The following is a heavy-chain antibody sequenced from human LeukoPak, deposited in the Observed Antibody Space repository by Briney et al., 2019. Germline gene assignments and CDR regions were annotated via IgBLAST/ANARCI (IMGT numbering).Heavy chain of an antibody. CDR2: IIPIFGTA. J-gene: IGHJ2*01. V-gene: IGHV1-69*13. Sequence: SVKVSCKASGGTFSNYAISWVRQAPGQGLEWMGGIIPIFGTANYARKFQGRVTITADESTSTAYMELSSLRSEDTAVYYCAKSTYYDFWSGYYKPFYWYFDLWGRGTLVTVSS. CDR1: GGTFSNYA. CDR3: AKSTYYDFWSGYYKPFYWYFDL. D-gene: IGHD3-3*01.